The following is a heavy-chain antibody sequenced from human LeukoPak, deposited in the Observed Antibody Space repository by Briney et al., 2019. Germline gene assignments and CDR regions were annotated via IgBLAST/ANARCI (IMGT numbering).Heavy chain of an antibody. CDR2: IYTSGST. CDR3: ARGLLWFGEAGRYYYYYYMDV. CDR1: GGSISSYY. J-gene: IGHJ6*03. V-gene: IGHV4-4*07. D-gene: IGHD3-10*01. Sequence: PSETLSLTCTVSGGSISSYYWSWIRQPAGKGLEWIGRIYTSGSTNYNPSLKSRVTMSVDTSKNQFSLKLSSVTAADTAVYYCARGLLWFGEAGRYYYYYYMDVWGKGTTVTVSS.